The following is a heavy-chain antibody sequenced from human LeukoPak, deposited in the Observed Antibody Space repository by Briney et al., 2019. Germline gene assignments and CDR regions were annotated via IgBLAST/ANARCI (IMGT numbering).Heavy chain of an antibody. CDR2: ISGSGGST. D-gene: IGHD3-22*01. V-gene: IGHV3-23*01. CDR1: GFTFSSYG. CDR3: KAWLLLLGWFDP. Sequence: GGSLRLSCAASGFTFSSYGMSWVRQAPGKGLEWVSAISGSGGSTYYADSVKGRFTISRDNSKNTLYLQMNSLRAEDTAVYYCKAWLLLLGWFDPWGQGTLVTVSS. J-gene: IGHJ5*02.